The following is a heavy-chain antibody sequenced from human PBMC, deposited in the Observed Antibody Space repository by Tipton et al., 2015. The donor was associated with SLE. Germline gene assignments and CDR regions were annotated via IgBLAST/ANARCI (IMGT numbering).Heavy chain of an antibody. CDR3: ARSSGWDAEYFQD. D-gene: IGHD6-19*01. CDR2: IYHSGST. Sequence: TLSLTCTVSGGSVSSQYWSWIRQPPGKGLEWIGYIYHSGSTNYNPSLTSRVPISVDTSKNQFYLNLRSVTAADTAVYYCARSSGWDAEYFQDWGQGPLVTVSS. J-gene: IGHJ1*01. CDR1: GGSVSSQY. V-gene: IGHV4-59*02.